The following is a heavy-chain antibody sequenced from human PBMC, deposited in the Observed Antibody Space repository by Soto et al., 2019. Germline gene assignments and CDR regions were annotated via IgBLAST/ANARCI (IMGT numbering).Heavy chain of an antibody. CDR3: ARPDIVAAIGGALDC. CDR1: QFTFSNYG. D-gene: IGHD5-12*01. J-gene: IGHJ4*02. V-gene: IGHV3-33*01. CDR2: IWNDGSSR. Sequence: QLQLVESGGGVVQPGRSLRLSCEASQFTFSNYGMHWVRQAPGKGLEWVAVIWNDGSSRYYADSVKGRFTISRDNSKNTLFLQMNNLRAEDTAVYYCARPDIVAAIGGALDCWGQGTLVTVSS.